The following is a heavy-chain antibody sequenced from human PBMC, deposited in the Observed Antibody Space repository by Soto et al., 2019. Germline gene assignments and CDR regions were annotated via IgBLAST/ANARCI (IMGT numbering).Heavy chain of an antibody. D-gene: IGHD3-16*01. CDR2: IIPIFGTT. J-gene: IGHJ4*02. CDR3: ARDRDPTYAY. Sequence: QVQLVQSGAEVKKPGSSVKVSCKASGGTFSSFAISWVRQALGQALEWMGGIIPIFGTTNYAQQFQGRVTITAEESTSTADMEVTTMSAEDTAVYYCARDRDPTYAYWGQGTLVTVSS. V-gene: IGHV1-69*01. CDR1: GGTFSSFA.